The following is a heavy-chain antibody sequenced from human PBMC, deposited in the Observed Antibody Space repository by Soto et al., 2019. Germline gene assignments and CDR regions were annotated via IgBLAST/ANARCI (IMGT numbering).Heavy chain of an antibody. CDR2: INGDGRST. D-gene: IGHD2-2*01. Sequence: LRLSCAASGFISRSYWMHWVRQVPGKGLVWVSRINGDGRSTSYADSVKGRFTISRDNAKNTLYLQMNSLRADDTAVYYCARAQYLADDAFDIWGQGAMVTVSS. CDR3: ARAQYLADDAFDI. CDR1: GFISRSYW. V-gene: IGHV3-74*01. J-gene: IGHJ3*02.